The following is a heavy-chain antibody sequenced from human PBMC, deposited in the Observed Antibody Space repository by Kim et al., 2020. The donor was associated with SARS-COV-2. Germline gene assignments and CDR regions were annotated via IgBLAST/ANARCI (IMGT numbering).Heavy chain of an antibody. D-gene: IGHD1-1*01. Sequence: GGSLRLSCAASGFTFSSYAMSWVRQAPGKGPEWVSLVSGSGGSTYHADSVKGRFAISRDNSKKTLYLQMNSLRAEDTALFYCAKGESNNWSSFAYWGQGT. J-gene: IGHJ4*02. CDR1: GFTFSSYA. V-gene: IGHV3-23*01. CDR3: AKGESNNWSSFAY. CDR2: VSGSGGST.